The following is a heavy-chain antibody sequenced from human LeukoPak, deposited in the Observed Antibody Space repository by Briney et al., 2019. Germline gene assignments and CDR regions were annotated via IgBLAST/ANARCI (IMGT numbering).Heavy chain of an antibody. Sequence: PGGSLRLSCAASGFTFSSYAMHWVRQAPGMGLEWVSYISSGSSTIGYADSVKGRFTISRDNAKNSLYLQINSLRAEDTAVYYCARDKVVGATYFDYWGQGILVTVSP. J-gene: IGHJ4*02. V-gene: IGHV3-48*01. D-gene: IGHD1-26*01. CDR2: ISSGSSTI. CDR3: ARDKVVGATYFDY. CDR1: GFTFSSYA.